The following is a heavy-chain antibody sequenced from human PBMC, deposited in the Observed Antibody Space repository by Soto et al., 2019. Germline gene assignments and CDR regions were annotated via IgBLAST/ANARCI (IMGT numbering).Heavy chain of an antibody. Sequence: ELQLVESGGGLVQPGGSLRLSCAASGFSVSINYVNWVRQAPGKGLEWVSVIYSGGTTHYADSVKGRFTISRDTSKNTLYLQMNSLRVEDTAVYYCARDSTDGDFVDAFDVWGQGTMVTVSS. D-gene: IGHD4-17*01. CDR1: GFSVSINY. J-gene: IGHJ3*01. CDR2: IYSGGTT. V-gene: IGHV3-66*01. CDR3: ARDSTDGDFVDAFDV.